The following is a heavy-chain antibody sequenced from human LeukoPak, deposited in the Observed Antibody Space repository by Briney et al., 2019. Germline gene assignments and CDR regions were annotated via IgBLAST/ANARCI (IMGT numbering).Heavy chain of an antibody. J-gene: IGHJ4*02. CDR2: MNPNSGNT. V-gene: IGHV1-8*03. CDR3: AYSSSWLFDY. D-gene: IGHD6-13*01. Sequence: GASVKVSSKASGYTFTSYYMHWVRQATGQGLEWMGWMNPNSGNTGYAQKFQGRVTITRNTSISTAYMELSSLRSEDTAVYYCAYSSSWLFDYWGQGTLVTVSS. CDR1: GYTFTSYY.